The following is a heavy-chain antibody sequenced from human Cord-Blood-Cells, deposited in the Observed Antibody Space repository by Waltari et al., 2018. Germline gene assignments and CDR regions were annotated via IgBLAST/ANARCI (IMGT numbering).Heavy chain of an antibody. CDR1: GYSISSGSS. D-gene: IGHD3-10*01. CDR2: IYHSGST. CDR3: LRITMVQGVINWFDP. V-gene: IGHV4-38-2*01. J-gene: IGHJ5*02. Sequence: QVQLQESGPGLVTPSETLSLTCAVSGYSISSGSSWCWIRPPPGKGLGWIGSIYHSGSTYYNPSLKSRVTISVDTSKNQFSLKLSSVTAADTAVYYCLRITMVQGVINWFDPWGQGTLVTVSS.